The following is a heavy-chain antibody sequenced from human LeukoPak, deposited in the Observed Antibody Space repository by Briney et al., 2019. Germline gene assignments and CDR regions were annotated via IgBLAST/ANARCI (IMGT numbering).Heavy chain of an antibody. J-gene: IGHJ6*02. D-gene: IGHD2/OR15-2a*01. V-gene: IGHV5-51*01. CDR3: ARTAIPTCMDV. Sequence: GESLKISCKGSGYTFTNYWIGWVRQMPGKGLEWMGIIYPSDSDTRYNPSFQGQDTISVDKSINTAYLQWSSLKASDTAMYYCARTAIPTCMDVWGQGTTVTVSS. CDR2: IYPSDSDT. CDR1: GYTFTNYW.